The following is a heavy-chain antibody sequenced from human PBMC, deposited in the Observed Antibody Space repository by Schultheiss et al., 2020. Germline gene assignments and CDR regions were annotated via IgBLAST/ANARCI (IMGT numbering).Heavy chain of an antibody. Sequence: WGSLRLSCVASGFTFSRFAMSWVRQAPGKGLEWVSAISGSGGPTYYADSVQGRFTISRDNSKNTVYLQMNSLRAEDTAVYYCAKAYGSYNVDVVADVGWGQGTLVTDSS. CDR1: GFTFSRFA. CDR3: AKAYGSYNVDVVADVG. CDR2: ISGSGGPT. D-gene: IGHD5-12*01. J-gene: IGHJ4*02. V-gene: IGHV3-23*01.